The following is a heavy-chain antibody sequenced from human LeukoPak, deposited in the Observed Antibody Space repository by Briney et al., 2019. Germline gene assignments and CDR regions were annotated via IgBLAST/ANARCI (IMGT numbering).Heavy chain of an antibody. D-gene: IGHD3-9*01. V-gene: IGHV3-21*04. CDR1: GFTFSSYS. J-gene: IGHJ4*02. Sequence: GGSLRLSCAASGFTFSSYSMNWIRQAPGKGLEWVSSISSSSSYIYYADSVKGRFTISRDNAKNSLYLQMNSLRAEDTALYYCAKGDYDILTGYFIDYWGQGTLVTVSS. CDR3: AKGDYDILTGYFIDY. CDR2: ISSSSSYI.